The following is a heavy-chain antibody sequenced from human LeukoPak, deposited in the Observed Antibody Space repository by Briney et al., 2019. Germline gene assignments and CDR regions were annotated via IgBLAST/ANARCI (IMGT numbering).Heavy chain of an antibody. Sequence: GGSLRLSCGVSGFTFSSYSMCWVRQAPGKGLEWVSAISGSGGSTYYADSVKGRFTISRDNSKNTLYLQMNSLRAEDTAVYYCAKENGYNFYYFDYWGQGTLVTVSS. CDR3: AKENGYNFYYFDY. J-gene: IGHJ4*02. D-gene: IGHD5-24*01. V-gene: IGHV3-23*01. CDR1: GFTFSSYS. CDR2: ISGSGGST.